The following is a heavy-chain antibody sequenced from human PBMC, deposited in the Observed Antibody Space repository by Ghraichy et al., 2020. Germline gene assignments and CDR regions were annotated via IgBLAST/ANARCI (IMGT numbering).Heavy chain of an antibody. CDR1: GGSISSSSYY. D-gene: IGHD6-13*01. Sequence: SETLSLTCTVSGGSISSSSYYWGWIRQPPGKGLEWIGSIYYSGSTYYNPSLKSRVTISVDTSKNQFSLKLSSVTAADTAVYYCARLTAPLYSPIDYWGQGTLVTVSS. J-gene: IGHJ4*02. V-gene: IGHV4-39*01. CDR2: IYYSGST. CDR3: ARLTAPLYSPIDY.